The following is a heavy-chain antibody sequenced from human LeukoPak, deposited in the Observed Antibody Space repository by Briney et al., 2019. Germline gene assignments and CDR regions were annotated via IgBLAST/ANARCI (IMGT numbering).Heavy chain of an antibody. J-gene: IGHJ6*03. CDR3: ARVFGYYYYYLDV. V-gene: IGHV4-34*01. D-gene: IGHD3-10*01. Sequence: SEALSLTCEVYGGSLSGYRWTWIRQPPGKELEWIGEVDHSGSTTYPSSLEGRVTITADNPKNQFSLSLTSVTAADTAVYYCARVFGYYYYYLDVWGKGTTVTVSS. CDR1: GGSLSGYR. CDR2: VDHSGST.